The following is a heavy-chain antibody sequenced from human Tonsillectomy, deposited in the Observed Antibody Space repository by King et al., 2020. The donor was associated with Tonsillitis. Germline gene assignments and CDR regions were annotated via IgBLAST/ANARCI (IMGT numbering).Heavy chain of an antibody. CDR2: IYYSGST. CDR3: ARHLGYCSSTSCFPYFDY. CDR1: GGSISSSSYY. V-gene: IGHV4-39*01. Sequence: QLQESGPGLVKPSETLSLTCTVSGGSISSSSYYWGWIRQPPGKGLEWIGSIYYSGSTYYNPSLKSRVTISVDTSKNQFSLKLSSVTAADTAVYYCARHLGYCSSTSCFPYFDYWGQGTLVTVSS. D-gene: IGHD2-2*01. J-gene: IGHJ4*02.